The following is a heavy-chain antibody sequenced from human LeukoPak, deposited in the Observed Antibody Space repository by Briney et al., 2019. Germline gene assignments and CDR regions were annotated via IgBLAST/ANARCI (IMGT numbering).Heavy chain of an antibody. D-gene: IGHD5-18*01. CDR3: ARVRYSFSINDWSRTGLGAYSTKYYYYMDA. CDR1: GGSFNDYS. J-gene: IGHJ6*03. Sequence: PSETLSLTCAVYGGSFNDYSWTWIRQPPGKGLEWIGEINQSGGANHNPSLMSRVIMSVDTSKNQISLKVSSVTAADTAVYYCARVRYSFSINDWSRTGLGAYSTKYYYYMDAWGKGTTVTVSS. CDR2: INQSGGA. V-gene: IGHV4-34*01.